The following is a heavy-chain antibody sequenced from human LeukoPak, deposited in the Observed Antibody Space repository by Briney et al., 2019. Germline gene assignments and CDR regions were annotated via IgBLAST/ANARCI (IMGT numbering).Heavy chain of an antibody. Sequence: SETLSLTCFVSAGSISSSTYYWGWIRQSPGKGLEWIGLIYYSGTTAYNPSLQSRVTLSMDTSKNQFSLKLNSVTAADTAVYYCARGIASRHDAFDVWGQGTMVTVSS. J-gene: IGHJ3*01. CDR1: AGSISSSTYY. CDR3: ARGIASRHDAFDV. V-gene: IGHV4-39*07. D-gene: IGHD6-6*01. CDR2: IYYSGTT.